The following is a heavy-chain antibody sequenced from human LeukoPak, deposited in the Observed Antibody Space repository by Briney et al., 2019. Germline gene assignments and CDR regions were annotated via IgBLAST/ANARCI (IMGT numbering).Heavy chain of an antibody. V-gene: IGHV1-2*02. CDR2: INPNSGGT. CDR3: ARVLVYDFWSGYSNYFDY. J-gene: IGHJ4*02. D-gene: IGHD3-3*01. CDR1: GYTFTGYY. Sequence: ASVKVSCEASGYTFTGYYMHWVRQAPGQGLEWMGWINPNSGGTNYAQKFQGRVTMTRDTSISTAYMELSRLRSDDTAVYYCARVLVYDFWSGYSNYFDYWGQGTLVTVSS.